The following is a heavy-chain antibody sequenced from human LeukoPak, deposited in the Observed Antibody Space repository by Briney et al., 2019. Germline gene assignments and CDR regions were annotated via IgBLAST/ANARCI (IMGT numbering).Heavy chain of an antibody. J-gene: IGHJ4*02. CDR3: AKDGGYCSSTSCYPNSEYFDY. CDR1: GFTFSSYG. CDR2: IRYDGSNK. D-gene: IGHD2-2*03. V-gene: IGHV3-30*02. Sequence: GGSLRLSCAASGFTFSSYGMHWVRQAPGKGLEWVGFIRYDGSNKYYADSVKGRFTISRDNSKNTLYLQMNSLRAEDTAVYYCAKDGGYCSSTSCYPNSEYFDYWGQGTLVTVSS.